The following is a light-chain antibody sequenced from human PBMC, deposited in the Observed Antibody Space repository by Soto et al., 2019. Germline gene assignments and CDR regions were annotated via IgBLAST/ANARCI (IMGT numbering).Light chain of an antibody. CDR2: GAS. CDR1: QSISSN. J-gene: IGKJ3*01. V-gene: IGKV3-15*01. Sequence: EIVMTQSPATLSVSPGERATLSCRASQSISSNLAWYQQKPGQAPRLLISGASTRATGIPAMFSGSGSGTDFTLTISSLQSEDFAVYYCQQFHDWPMTFGPGTKVDIK. CDR3: QQFHDWPMT.